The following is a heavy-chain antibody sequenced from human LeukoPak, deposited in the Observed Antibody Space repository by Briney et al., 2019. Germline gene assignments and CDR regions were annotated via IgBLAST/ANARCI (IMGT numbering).Heavy chain of an antibody. J-gene: IGHJ4*02. V-gene: IGHV3-23*01. D-gene: IGHD5-24*01. CDR1: GFTFSSYA. CDR3: AKVRLQLYYFDY. CDR2: ISGSGGST. Sequence: GGSLRLSCAASGFTFSSYAMSWVRQAPGKGLEWVSAISGSGGSTYYADSVKGRSTLSRDNSKNTLYLQMNSLRAEDTAVYYCAKVRLQLYYFDYWGQGTLVTVSS.